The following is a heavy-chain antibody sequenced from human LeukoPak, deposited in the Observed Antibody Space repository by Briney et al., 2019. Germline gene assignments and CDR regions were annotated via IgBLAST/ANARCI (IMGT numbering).Heavy chain of an antibody. CDR1: GYTFTDYY. V-gene: IGHV1-2*02. CDR3: ARNRWMDY. Sequence: ASVTVSCKASGYTFTDYYMHWVRQAPGQGLERMGWINPNSGTNYAQKFQGRVTMTRDTSISTAYMELTRLTSDDTAVYYCARNRWMDYWGQGTLVTVSS. J-gene: IGHJ4*02. D-gene: IGHD1-1*01. CDR2: INPNSGT.